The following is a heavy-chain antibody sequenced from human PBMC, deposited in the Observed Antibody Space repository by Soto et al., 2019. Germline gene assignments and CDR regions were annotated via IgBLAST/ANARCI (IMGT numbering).Heavy chain of an antibody. CDR2: ISVYTGNT. J-gene: IGHJ6*02. Sequence: QVHLVQSGGEVTRPGASVKVSCKSSGYTFTSYGVSWVRQAPGQGLEWLGWISVYTGNTKQAQKFQDRVTLTTEASTTTAYMELRSMRSDDTAVYYCARDRCTTDRCYTHHFDVWGQGTTVTVSS. CDR1: GYTFTSYG. D-gene: IGHD2-8*01. CDR3: ARDRCTTDRCYTHHFDV. V-gene: IGHV1-18*04.